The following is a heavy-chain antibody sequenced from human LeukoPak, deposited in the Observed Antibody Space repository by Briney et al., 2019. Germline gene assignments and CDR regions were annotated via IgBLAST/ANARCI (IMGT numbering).Heavy chain of an antibody. Sequence: ASVKVSCKASGYTFTSYGISWVRQAPGQGLEWMGWISAYNGNTNDAQKLQGRVTMTTDTSTSTAYMELRSLRSDDTAVYYCARDRGYSSGGNWFDPWGQGTLVTVSS. J-gene: IGHJ5*02. CDR3: ARDRGYSSGGNWFDP. D-gene: IGHD6-19*01. CDR1: GYTFTSYG. CDR2: ISAYNGNT. V-gene: IGHV1-18*01.